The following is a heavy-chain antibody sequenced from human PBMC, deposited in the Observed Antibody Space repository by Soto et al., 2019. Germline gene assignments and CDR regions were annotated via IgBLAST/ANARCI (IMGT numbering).Heavy chain of an antibody. CDR1: GFTFSSYA. Sequence: EVQLWETGEGMGQPGGSLRLSCAASGFTFSSYAMSWVRQAPGKGLEWVSAISGSGGGTYYADSVKGRFTISRDNSKNTLYLQMSSLRAEDTAVYYCARCMTTVTTFPFDIWGQGTMVTVSS. J-gene: IGHJ3*02. D-gene: IGHD4-17*01. CDR3: ARCMTTVTTFPFDI. V-gene: IGHV3-23*01. CDR2: ISGSGGGT.